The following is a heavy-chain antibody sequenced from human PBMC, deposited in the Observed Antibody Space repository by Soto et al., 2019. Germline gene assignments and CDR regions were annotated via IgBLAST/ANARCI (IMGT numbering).Heavy chain of an antibody. D-gene: IGHD6-6*01. Sequence: PSETLSLTCTVSGGSISSSSYYWGWIRQPPGKGLEWIGSIYYSGSTYYNPSLKSRVTISVDTSKNQFSLRLSSVTAADTAVYYCARGRQLVSVFSQAWGMDVWGQGTTVTVSS. V-gene: IGHV4-39*01. J-gene: IGHJ6*02. CDR3: ARGRQLVSVFSQAWGMDV. CDR1: GGSISSSSYY. CDR2: IYYSGST.